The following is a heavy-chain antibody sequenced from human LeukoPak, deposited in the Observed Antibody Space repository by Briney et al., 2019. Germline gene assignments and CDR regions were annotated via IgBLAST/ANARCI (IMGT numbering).Heavy chain of an antibody. V-gene: IGHV3-7*05. CDR1: GFTFSNYW. CDR2: IKPDGSEK. D-gene: IGHD3-10*01. J-gene: IGHJ5*02. Sequence: PGGSLRPSCVASGFTFSNYWMTWVRQAPGKGLEWVANIKPDGSEKHFVDSVRGRFTISRDNAKDSLYLQMNSLRAEDTAVYYCVRGSSGTVVRGVAWAWFDPWGQGTLVTVSS. CDR3: VRGSSGTVVRGVAWAWFDP.